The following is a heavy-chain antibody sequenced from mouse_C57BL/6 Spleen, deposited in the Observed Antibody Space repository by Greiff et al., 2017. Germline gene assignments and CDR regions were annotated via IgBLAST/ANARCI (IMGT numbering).Heavy chain of an antibody. D-gene: IGHD1-1*02. Sequence: QVQLQQSGPELVKPGASVKISCKASGYAFSSSWMNWVKQRPGKGLEWIGRIYPGDGDTNYNGKFKGKATLTADKSSSTAYMQLCSLTSEDSAVDFCAKSGGYYGYFGVWGTGTTVTVSS. CDR3: AKSGGYYGYFGV. J-gene: IGHJ1*03. CDR2: IYPGDGDT. CDR1: GYAFSSSW. V-gene: IGHV1-82*01.